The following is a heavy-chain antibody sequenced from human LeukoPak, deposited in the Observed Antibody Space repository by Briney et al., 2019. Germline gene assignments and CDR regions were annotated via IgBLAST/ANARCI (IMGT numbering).Heavy chain of an antibody. Sequence: ASVKVSCKASGYTFTSSDINWVRQPTGQGLEWMGWINPKSGRTGYAKKFQDRVSMTMNTSISTAYMEVSSLRFDDTAVYYCARGRSGLAAAGTYDYWGQGTLITVSS. CDR3: ARGRSGLAAAGTYDY. D-gene: IGHD6-13*01. J-gene: IGHJ4*02. CDR2: INPKSGRT. CDR1: GYTFTSSD. V-gene: IGHV1-8*01.